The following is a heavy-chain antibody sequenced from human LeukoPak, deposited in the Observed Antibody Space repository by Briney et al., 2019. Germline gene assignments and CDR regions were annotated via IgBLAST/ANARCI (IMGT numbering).Heavy chain of an antibody. J-gene: IGHJ6*02. D-gene: IGHD5-12*01. CDR3: ARDLCVDIVAIYPLGGGKESVSGLTYGMDV. CDR2: IIPILGVA. Sequence: GASVKVSCKASGGTFSSYAISWVRQAPGQGLEWMGRIIPILGVANYAQKFQGRVTITADKSTSTAYMELSSLRSEATTVYYWARDLCVDIVAIYPLGGGKESVSGLTYGMDVWGQGTTVTVSS. V-gene: IGHV1-69*04. CDR1: GGTFSSYA.